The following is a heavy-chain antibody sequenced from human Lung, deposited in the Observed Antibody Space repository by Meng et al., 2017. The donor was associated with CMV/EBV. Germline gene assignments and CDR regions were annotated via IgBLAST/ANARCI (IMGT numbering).Heavy chain of an antibody. Sequence: GESLKISCAASGFTVSSNYMSWVRQAPGKGLEWVSVIYSGGSTYYADSVKGRFTISRDNSKNTLYLQMNSLRAEDTAVYYCARADCSSTSCYKSAFDIWGKGTXVTVSS. V-gene: IGHV3-53*01. D-gene: IGHD2-2*02. CDR3: ARADCSSTSCYKSAFDI. CDR1: GFTVSSNY. J-gene: IGHJ3*02. CDR2: IYSGGST.